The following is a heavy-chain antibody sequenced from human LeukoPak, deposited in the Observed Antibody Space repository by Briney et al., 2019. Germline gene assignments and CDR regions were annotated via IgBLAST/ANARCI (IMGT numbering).Heavy chain of an antibody. Sequence: ASVKVSGKASGYTFTSYGISWVRQAPGQRLEWMGWINAGNGNTKYSQKFQGRVTITRDTSASTAYMELSSLRSEDTAVYYCAKGKSDFDYWGQGTLVTVSS. CDR2: INAGNGNT. CDR3: AKGKSDFDY. CDR1: GYTFTSYG. V-gene: IGHV1-3*01. J-gene: IGHJ4*02.